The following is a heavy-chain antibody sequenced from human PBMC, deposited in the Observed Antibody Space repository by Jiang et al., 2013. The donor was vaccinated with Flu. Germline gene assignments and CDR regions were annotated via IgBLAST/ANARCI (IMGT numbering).Heavy chain of an antibody. D-gene: IGHD2-15*01. V-gene: IGHV4-39*01. Sequence: GPGLVKPSETLSLTCTVSGASVSNTDNSWGWIRQSPVKGLEWIGTISHSGATYYNPSLRTRVALFVDTSKNQFSLKVYSVTAADTAVYFCARRRGSGGSWFFDDWGQGALVAVSS. CDR2: ISHSGAT. J-gene: IGHJ4*02. CDR3: ARRRGSGGSWFFDD. CDR1: GASVSNTDNS.